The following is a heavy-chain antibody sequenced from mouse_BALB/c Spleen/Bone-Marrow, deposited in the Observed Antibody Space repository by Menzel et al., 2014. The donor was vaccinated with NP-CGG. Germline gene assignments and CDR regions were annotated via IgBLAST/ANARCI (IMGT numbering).Heavy chain of an antibody. J-gene: IGHJ4*01. D-gene: IGHD3-2*01. Sequence: QVQLQQSGPELVSPGVSVKISCKASGYTFTDYAIHWVKQSHSKRLEWIGIISTYSGNTNYNQKFKGKATMTVDKSSSTAYMELARLTSEDSAIYYCARDISGYVRAMDYWGQGTSVTVSS. V-gene: IGHV1-67*01. CDR3: ARDISGYVRAMDY. CDR2: ISTYSGNT. CDR1: GYTFTDYA.